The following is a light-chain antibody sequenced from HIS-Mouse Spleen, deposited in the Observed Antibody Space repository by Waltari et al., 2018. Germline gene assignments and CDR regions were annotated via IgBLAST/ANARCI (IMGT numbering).Light chain of an antibody. J-gene: IGLJ1*01. CDR1: SSDVGGYNY. CDR2: EVS. V-gene: IGLV2-8*01. Sequence: QSALTQPPSASGSPGQSVTISCTGTSSDVGGYNYVSWYQQHPGKAPKLMIYEVSKRPSGVPDRFSGSKSGNTASLTVSGLQAEDEADYYCSSNAGSNNLNVFGTGTKVTVL. CDR3: SSNAGSNNLNV.